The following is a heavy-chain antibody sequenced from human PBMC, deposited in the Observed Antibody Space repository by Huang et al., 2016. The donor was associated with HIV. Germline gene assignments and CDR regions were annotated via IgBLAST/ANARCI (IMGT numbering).Heavy chain of an antibody. CDR2: FAPEKGET. Sequence: QVQLVQSGAEVKKPGASVKVSCKVSGYTLTELSIHWVRQAPGKGLEWMGGFAPEKGETNYAQNYQGRVTMTEDTSTDTAYMELNSLRSEDTAVYYCATGFDTYYDIWGQGTMVSASS. J-gene: IGHJ3*02. CDR3: ATGFDTYYDI. V-gene: IGHV1-24*01. CDR1: GYTLTELS. D-gene: IGHD2-21*01.